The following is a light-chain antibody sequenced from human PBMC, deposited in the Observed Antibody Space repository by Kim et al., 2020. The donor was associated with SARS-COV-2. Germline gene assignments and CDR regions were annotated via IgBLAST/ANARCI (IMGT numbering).Light chain of an antibody. CDR2: GAS. Sequence: EVVLTQSPGTLSLSPGERATLSCRASQSVSSSYLGWYQQKPGQAHRLLIYGASTRATGIPDRFSGSGSGTDFTLTISRLEPEDSAVYYCQQYGSSPPWTFGQGTKVDIK. J-gene: IGKJ1*01. V-gene: IGKV3-20*01. CDR3: QQYGSSPPWT. CDR1: QSVSSSY.